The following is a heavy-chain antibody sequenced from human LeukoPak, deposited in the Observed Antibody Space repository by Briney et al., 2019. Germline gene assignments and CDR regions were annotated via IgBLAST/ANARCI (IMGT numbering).Heavy chain of an antibody. V-gene: IGHV3-74*01. J-gene: IGHJ4*02. CDR3: ATSRTFDY. CDR2: VESGGSGT. D-gene: IGHD2-8*01. CDR1: GFTFSSYW. Sequence: GGSLRLSCAASGFTFSSYWMHWVRQAPGKGLVWASRVESGGSGTGYAASVKGRFSISRDNAKNTMYLQMNSLRAEDTAVYYCATSRTFDYWGQGTLVTVSS.